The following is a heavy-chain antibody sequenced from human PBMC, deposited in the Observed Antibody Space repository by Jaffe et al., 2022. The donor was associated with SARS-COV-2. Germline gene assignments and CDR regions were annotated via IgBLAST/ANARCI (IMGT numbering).Heavy chain of an antibody. CDR1: GGSISSSNW. J-gene: IGHJ4*02. V-gene: IGHV4-4*02. CDR2: IYHSGST. D-gene: IGHD4-17*01. Sequence: QVQLQESGPGLVKPSGTLSLTCAVSGGSISSSNWWSWVRQPPGKGLEWIGEIYHSGSTNYNPSLKSRVTISVDKSKNQFSLKLSSVTAADTAVYYCARARDDYGDSGGVYYFDYWGQGTLVTVSS. CDR3: ARARDDYGDSGGVYYFDY.